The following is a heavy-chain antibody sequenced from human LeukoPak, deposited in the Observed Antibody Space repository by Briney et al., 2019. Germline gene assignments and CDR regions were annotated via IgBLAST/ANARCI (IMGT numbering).Heavy chain of an antibody. D-gene: IGHD3-22*01. CDR3: ARVSMIVVAPIFDY. CDR2: IYYSGST. V-gene: IGHV4-59*01. CDR1: GGSISSYY. J-gene: IGHJ4*02. Sequence: SETLSLTCTVSGGSISSYYWSWIRQPPGKGLEWLGYIYYSGSTNYNPSLKSRVTISVDTSKNQFSLKLSSVTAADTAVYYCARVSMIVVAPIFDYWGQGTLVTVSS.